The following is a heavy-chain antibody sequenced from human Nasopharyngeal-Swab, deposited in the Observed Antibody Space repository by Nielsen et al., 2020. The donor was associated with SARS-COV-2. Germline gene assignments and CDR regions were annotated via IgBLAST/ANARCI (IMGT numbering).Heavy chain of an antibody. CDR1: GFTFSSYG. Sequence: GESLKISCAASGFTFSSYGMHWVRQAPGKGLEWVSVISYDGSNKYYADSVKGRFTISRDNAKNSLYLQMNSLRDEDTAVYYCAPAKHSYYYYYGMDVWGQGTTVTVSS. CDR3: APAKHSYYYYYGMDV. CDR2: ISYDGSNK. V-gene: IGHV3-30*03. J-gene: IGHJ6*02.